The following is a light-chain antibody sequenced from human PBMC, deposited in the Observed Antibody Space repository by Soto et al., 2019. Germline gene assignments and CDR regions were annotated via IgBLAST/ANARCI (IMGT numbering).Light chain of an antibody. CDR2: HTS. Sequence: EIVLTQSPGTLSLSPGERATLSCRASQSVSSNSLTWYQQKPGQAPRLLIYHTSNRATGIPDRFSGSGSGTYFTLTIGRLEPEDFAVNYCQQSDAFGGGTTVEIK. J-gene: IGKJ4*01. V-gene: IGKV3-20*01. CDR1: QSVSSNS. CDR3: QQSDA.